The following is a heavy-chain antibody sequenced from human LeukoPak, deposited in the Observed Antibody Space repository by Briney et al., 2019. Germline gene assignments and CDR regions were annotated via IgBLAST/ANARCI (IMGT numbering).Heavy chain of an antibody. CDR3: ARTTEGGYTYDYFYYYYMDV. D-gene: IGHD5-18*01. CDR1: GYIITDHA. V-gene: IGHV1-46*01. CDR2: INPSGGST. J-gene: IGHJ6*03. Sequence: ASVKVSCKASGYIITDHALHWVRQAPGQGLEWMGLINPSGGSTNYAQKFQGRVTMTRDTSTSTVYMELSSLRSEDTAVYYCARTTEGGYTYDYFYYYYMDVWGKGTTVTISS.